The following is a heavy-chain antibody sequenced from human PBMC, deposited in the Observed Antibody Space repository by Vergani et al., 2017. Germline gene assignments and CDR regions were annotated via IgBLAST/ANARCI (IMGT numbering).Heavy chain of an antibody. CDR3: AXLVRVPAAMGLGLSYYYYYMDV. CDR1: GFTFSSYS. CDR2: ISSSSSYI. Sequence: EVQLVESGGGLVKPGGSLRLSCAASGFTFSSYSMNWVRQAPGKGLEWVSSISSSSSYIYYADSVKGRFTISRDNAKNSLYLQMNSLRAEDTAVYYCAXLVRVPAAMGLGLSYYYYYMDVWGKGTTVTVSS. V-gene: IGHV3-21*01. D-gene: IGHD2-2*01. J-gene: IGHJ6*03.